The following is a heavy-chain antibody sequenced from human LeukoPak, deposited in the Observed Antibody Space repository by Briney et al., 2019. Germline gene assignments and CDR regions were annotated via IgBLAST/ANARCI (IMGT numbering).Heavy chain of an antibody. J-gene: IGHJ4*02. CDR3: ARDRVMRYYDSSGTLDY. CDR1: GYTFTSYA. V-gene: IGHV7-4-1*02. D-gene: IGHD3-22*01. Sequence: GASVKVSCKTSGYTFTSYAMNWVRQAPGQGLEWMGWINTNTGNPTYAQGFTGRFVFSLDTSVSTAYLQISSLKAEDTAVYYCARDRVMRYYDSSGTLDYWGQGTLVTVSS. CDR2: INTNTGNP.